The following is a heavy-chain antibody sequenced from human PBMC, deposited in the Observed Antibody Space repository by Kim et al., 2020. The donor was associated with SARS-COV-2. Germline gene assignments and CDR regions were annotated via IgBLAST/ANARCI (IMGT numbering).Heavy chain of an antibody. CDR2: IDTDGSIT. V-gene: IGHV3-74*01. CDR3: IRDNIQPGDL. J-gene: IGHJ4*02. CDR1: GFAFSPYC. D-gene: IGHD3-16*01. Sequence: GGSLRLSCAASGFAFSPYCMHWVRQVPGQGLMWVSQIDTDGSITTYAEAVLGRFSISRDNAKNTLYLQMNSLRVEDTAIYYCIRDNIQPGDLWGQGVMVTGSS.